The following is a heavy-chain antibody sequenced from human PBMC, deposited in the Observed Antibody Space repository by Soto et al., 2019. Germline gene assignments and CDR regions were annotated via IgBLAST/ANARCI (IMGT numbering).Heavy chain of an antibody. CDR1: GDSVSTNRAT. J-gene: IGHJ5*01. CDR2: KYYRHKWFH. D-gene: IGHD2-8*01. CDR3: ARLIGNSWLDS. V-gene: IGHV6-1*01. Sequence: QVQLQQSGPGLVKPSQTLSLTCDISGDSVSTNRATWHWIRQSPSGGLEWRGRKYYRHKWFHDFAEAVTNQITISPDTSNNQVSKQLISVTTDDTAVYYCARLIGNSWLDSWGQGTLVIVSS.